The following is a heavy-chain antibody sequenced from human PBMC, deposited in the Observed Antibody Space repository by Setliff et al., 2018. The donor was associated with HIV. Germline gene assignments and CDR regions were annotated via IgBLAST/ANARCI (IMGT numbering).Heavy chain of an antibody. CDR3: ARALAVTHWGYFDY. CDR2: IYTSGST. V-gene: IGHV4-61*02. CDR1: GGSISSGSYY. D-gene: IGHD7-27*01. J-gene: IGHJ4*02. Sequence: SSETLSLTCTVSGGSISSGSYYWSWIRQPAGKGLEWIGRIYTSGSTNYNPSLKSRVTISLDTSKNQFSLKLKSVTATDTAVYYCARALAVTHWGYFDYWGQGTLVTVSS.